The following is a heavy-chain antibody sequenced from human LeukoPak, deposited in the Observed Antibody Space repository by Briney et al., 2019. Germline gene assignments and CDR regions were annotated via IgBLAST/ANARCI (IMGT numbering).Heavy chain of an antibody. V-gene: IGHV5-51*01. D-gene: IGHD1-26*01. CDR2: IYPGDSDT. Sequence: GESLKISCKGSGYSFTSYWIGWVRQMPGKGLELMGIIYPGDSDTRYSPSFQGQVTISADKSISTAYLQWSSLRASDTAMYYCARHVKSGSYSTTDFDYWGQGTLVTVSS. CDR1: GYSFTSYW. CDR3: ARHVKSGSYSTTDFDY. J-gene: IGHJ4*02.